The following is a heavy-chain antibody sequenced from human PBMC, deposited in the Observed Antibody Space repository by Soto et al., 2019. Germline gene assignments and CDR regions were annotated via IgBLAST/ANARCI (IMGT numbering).Heavy chain of an antibody. Sequence: SETLSLTCTVSGGSISSYYWSWIRQPPGKGLEWIGYIYNSGRTNYNPSLKSRVTISVDTSKNQFSLKLSSVTAADTAVYYCDREIRDTSFFQTGYYYYGMDVWRQGITVTVS. CDR2: IYNSGRT. CDR3: DREIRDTSFFQTGYYYYGMDV. CDR1: GGSISSYY. V-gene: IGHV4-4*08. D-gene: IGHD5-18*01. J-gene: IGHJ6*02.